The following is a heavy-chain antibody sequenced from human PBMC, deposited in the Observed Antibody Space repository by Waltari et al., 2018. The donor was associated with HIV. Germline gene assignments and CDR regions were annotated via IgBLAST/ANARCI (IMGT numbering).Heavy chain of an antibody. CDR2: ISSSSSTI. V-gene: IGHV3-48*04. CDR1: GFTFSSYS. J-gene: IGHJ4*02. D-gene: IGHD3-3*01. Sequence: EVQLVESGGGLVQPGGSLRLSCAASGFTFSSYSMNWVRQAPGKGLEWVSYISSSSSTIYYAGSVKGRFTISRDNAKNSLYLQMNSLRAEDTAVYYCARDFTIFGVVPGYWGQGTLVTVSS. CDR3: ARDFTIFGVVPGY.